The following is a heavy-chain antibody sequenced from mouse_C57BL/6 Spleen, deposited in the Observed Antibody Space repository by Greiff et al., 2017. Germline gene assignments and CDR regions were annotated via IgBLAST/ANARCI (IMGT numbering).Heavy chain of an antibody. J-gene: IGHJ4*01. CDR1: GYTFTSYW. D-gene: IGHD1-1*01. CDR3: ARRGRHYYAMDY. V-gene: IGHV1-69*01. CDR2: IDPSDSYT. Sequence: QVQLQQPGAELVMPGASVKLSCKASGYTFTSYWMHWVKQRPGQGLEWIGEIDPSDSYTNYNQKFKGKSTLTVDKSSSTASMQLSSLTSEDSVVYYCARRGRHYYAMDYWGQGTSVTVSS.